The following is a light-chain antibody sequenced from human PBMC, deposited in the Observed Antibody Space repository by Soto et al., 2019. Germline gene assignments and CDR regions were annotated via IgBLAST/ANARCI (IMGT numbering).Light chain of an antibody. CDR3: QQYGKLPIT. Sequence: EIVLTQSPGTLSLSPGERATLSCRSSQSVTSSYLTWYQQKPGQAPRLLIYGASTRAAGIPDRFSGSGSGTDCTLTISSLEPEDFAVYYCQQYGKLPITLGQGTRLEIK. V-gene: IGKV3-20*01. J-gene: IGKJ5*01. CDR2: GAS. CDR1: QSVTSSY.